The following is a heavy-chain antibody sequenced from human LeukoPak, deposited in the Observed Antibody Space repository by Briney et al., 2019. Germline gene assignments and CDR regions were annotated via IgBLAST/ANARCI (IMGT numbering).Heavy chain of an antibody. J-gene: IGHJ4*02. V-gene: IGHV3-11*01. CDR1: GFTFSSYW. Sequence: PGGSLRLSCAASGFTFSSYWMSWIRQAPGKGLEWVSYISSSGSTIYYADSVKGRFTISRDNAKNSLYLQMNSLRAEDTALYYCATHYGVYVAYFDYWGQGTLVTVSS. D-gene: IGHD4-17*01. CDR3: ATHYGVYVAYFDY. CDR2: ISSSGSTI.